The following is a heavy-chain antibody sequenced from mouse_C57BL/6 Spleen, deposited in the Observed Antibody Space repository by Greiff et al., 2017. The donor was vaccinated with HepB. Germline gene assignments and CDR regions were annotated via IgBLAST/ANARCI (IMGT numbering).Heavy chain of an antibody. J-gene: IGHJ1*03. CDR2: IDPSDSYT. Sequence: VQLQQPGAELVMPGASVKLSCKASGYTFTSYWMHWVKQRPGQGLEWIGEIDPSDSYTNYNQKFKGKSTLTVDKSSSSAYMQLSSLTSEDAAVYYCARPPPWYWYFDVWGTGTTVTVSS. CDR1: GYTFTSYW. V-gene: IGHV1-69*01. CDR3: ARPPPWYWYFDV.